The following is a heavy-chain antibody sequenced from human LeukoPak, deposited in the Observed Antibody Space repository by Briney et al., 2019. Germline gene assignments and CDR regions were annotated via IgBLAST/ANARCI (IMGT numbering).Heavy chain of an antibody. J-gene: IGHJ5*02. CDR3: ARGMAATRFRFDP. CDR2: VYYSGST. D-gene: IGHD5-24*01. Sequence: SETLSLTCTVSGGSISSSDYYWGWIRQPPGKGLEWIGTVYYSGSTYYNPSLKSRVTISVDTSKNQFSLKLSSVTAADTAVYYCARGMAATRFRFDPWGQGTLVTVSS. CDR1: GGSISSSDYY. V-gene: IGHV4-39*07.